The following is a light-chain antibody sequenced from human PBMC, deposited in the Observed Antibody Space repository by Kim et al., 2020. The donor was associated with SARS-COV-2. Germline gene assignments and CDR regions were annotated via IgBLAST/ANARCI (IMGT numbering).Light chain of an antibody. J-gene: IGLJ2*01. Sequence: QSVLTQPPSVSGAPGQRLTISCTGSSSNIGAGYDVHWYQQLPGTAPKLLIYGNSNRPSGVPDRFSGSKSGTSASLAITGLQAEDEADYYCQSYDSSLGAHVVFGGGTQLTVL. CDR3: QSYDSSLGAHVV. CDR2: GNS. CDR1: SSNIGAGYD. V-gene: IGLV1-40*01.